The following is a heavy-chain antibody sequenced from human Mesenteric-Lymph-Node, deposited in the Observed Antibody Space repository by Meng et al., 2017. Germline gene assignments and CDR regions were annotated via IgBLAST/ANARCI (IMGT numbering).Heavy chain of an antibody. CDR2: ISNSGST. CDR1: GGSISSGSYY. D-gene: IGHD1-1*01. CDR3: ARVFTTGYGTFDI. V-gene: IGHV4-61*01. Sequence: GSLRLSCTVSGGSISSGSYYWSWIRQPPGERLEWIGYISNSGSTTYKPSLKSRVTIAVDTSKNQFSLQVRSVTAADTAMYFCARVFTTGYGTFDIWGQGTMVTVSS. J-gene: IGHJ3*02.